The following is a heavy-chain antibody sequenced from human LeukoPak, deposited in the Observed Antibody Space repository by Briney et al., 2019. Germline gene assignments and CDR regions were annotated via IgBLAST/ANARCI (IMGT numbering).Heavy chain of an antibody. V-gene: IGHV3-30*18. CDR2: ISYDGTNK. J-gene: IGHJ6*02. CDR3: AKTPAGYGMDV. CDR1: GFTFSSYG. D-gene: IGHD2-15*01. Sequence: GGSLRLSCAASGFTFSSYGMHWVRQAPGKGLEWVAVISYDGTNKYYADSMKGRFTISRDNSKKTLYLQMNSLRAEDTAVYYCAKTPAGYGMDVWGQGTTVTVSS.